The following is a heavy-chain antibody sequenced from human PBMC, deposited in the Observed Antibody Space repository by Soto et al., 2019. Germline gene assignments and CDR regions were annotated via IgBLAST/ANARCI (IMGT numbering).Heavy chain of an antibody. J-gene: IGHJ5*02. CDR2: MNPNTGGA. Sequence: ASVKVSCKTSGYTFADFYIHWVRQAPGQGFEWMGWMNPNTGGAVYAQKFQGRVTITRDTSASTAYMELSSLRSEDTAVYYCARTSFTIFGVAPSPGPNNWFDPWGQGTLVTVSS. CDR1: GYTFADFY. CDR3: ARTSFTIFGVAPSPGPNNWFDP. V-gene: IGHV1-2*02. D-gene: IGHD3-3*01.